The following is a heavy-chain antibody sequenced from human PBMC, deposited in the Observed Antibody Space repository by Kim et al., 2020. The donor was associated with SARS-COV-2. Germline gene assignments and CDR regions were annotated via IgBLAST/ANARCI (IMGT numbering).Heavy chain of an antibody. CDR3: VRSDIVVEPAAMFYYYGMDV. J-gene: IGHJ6*02. D-gene: IGHD2-2*01. Sequence: RFTISRDNSKNTLYLQMSSLRAEDTAVYYCVRSDIVVEPAAMFYYYGMDVWGQGTTVTVSS. V-gene: IGHV3-64D*06.